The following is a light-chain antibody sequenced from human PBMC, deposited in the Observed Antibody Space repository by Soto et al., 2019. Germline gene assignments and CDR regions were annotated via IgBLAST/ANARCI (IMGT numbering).Light chain of an antibody. CDR3: QKYNRAPWT. Sequence: DIHMTQSPSSLSASVGDRVTITCRASQGISTYLAWYQQKPGKVPYLLIYGASTLQSGVPSRFSGSGSGTDFSLTISSLQPEDVATYYCQKYNRAPWTFGQGTKVDNK. V-gene: IGKV1-27*01. CDR2: GAS. J-gene: IGKJ1*01. CDR1: QGISTY.